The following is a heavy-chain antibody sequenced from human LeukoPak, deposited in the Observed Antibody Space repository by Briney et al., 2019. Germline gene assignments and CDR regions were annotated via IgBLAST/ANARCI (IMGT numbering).Heavy chain of an antibody. V-gene: IGHV4-59*12. D-gene: IGHD6-19*01. CDR1: GNISSYF. CDR3: ARSLFSSGWYTDDAFDI. CDR2: IYYSGST. Sequence: SETLSLTCTVSGNISSYFWSWIRQPPGKGLEWIGHIYYSGSTKYNPSLKSRVTMSVDTSKNQFSLKLSSVTAADTAVYYCARSLFSSGWYTDDAFDIWGQGTMVTVSS. J-gene: IGHJ3*02.